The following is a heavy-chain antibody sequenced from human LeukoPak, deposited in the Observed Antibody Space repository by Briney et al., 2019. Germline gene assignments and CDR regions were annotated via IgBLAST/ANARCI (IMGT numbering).Heavy chain of an antibody. CDR2: IYYSGST. J-gene: IGHJ6*03. D-gene: IGHD3-10*01. Sequence: SETLSLTCTVSGGSISSYYWSWIRQPPGKGLEWIGYIYYSGSTNYNPSLKSRVTISVDTSKNQFSLKLSSVTAADTAVYYCARMGPYYYGSGSYARRGYYYYYMDVWGKGTTVTISS. CDR1: GGSISSYY. V-gene: IGHV4-59*12. CDR3: ARMGPYYYGSGSYARRGYYYYYMDV.